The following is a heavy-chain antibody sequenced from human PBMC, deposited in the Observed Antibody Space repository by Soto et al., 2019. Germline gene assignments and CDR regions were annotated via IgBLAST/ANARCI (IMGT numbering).Heavy chain of an antibody. CDR2: IWYDGSNK. CDR3: AKDIAPISGYDFFDY. J-gene: IGHJ4*02. Sequence: QVQLVESGGGVVQPGRSLRLSCAASGFTFSSYGMHWVRQAPGKGLEWVAVIWYDGSNKYYADSVKGRFTISRDNSKNTLYLQMNSLRAEDTAVYYCAKDIAPISGYDFFDYWGQGTLVTVSS. CDR1: GFTFSSYG. D-gene: IGHD5-12*01. V-gene: IGHV3-33*06.